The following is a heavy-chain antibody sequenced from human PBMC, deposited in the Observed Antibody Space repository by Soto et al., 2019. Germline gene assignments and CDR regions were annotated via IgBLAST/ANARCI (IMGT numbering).Heavy chain of an antibody. CDR1: GGTFSSYT. V-gene: IGHV1-69*02. J-gene: IGHJ4*02. CDR2: IIPILGIA. D-gene: IGHD2-2*01. Sequence: QVQLVQSGAEVKKPGSSVKVSCKASGGTFSSYTISWVRQAPGQGLEWMGRIIPILGIANYAQKFQGRVTITADKSTSTAYMELSSLRSEDTAVYYCAAVPAAMQKTRTGDYVDPRVYFDYWGQGTLVPVSS. CDR3: AAVPAAMQKTRTGDYVDPRVYFDY.